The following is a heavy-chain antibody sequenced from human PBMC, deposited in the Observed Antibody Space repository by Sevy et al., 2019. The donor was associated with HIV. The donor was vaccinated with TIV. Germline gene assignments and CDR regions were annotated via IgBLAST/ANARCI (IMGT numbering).Heavy chain of an antibody. CDR3: AKDAKPSLFNYMDV. V-gene: IGHV3-23*01. Sequence: GGSLRLSCAASGFTFSSYAMSWVRQAPGKGLEWVSAISGSGGSTYYADPVKGRFTISRDNSKNTLYLQMNSLRAEDTAVYYCAKDAKPSLFNYMDVWGKGTTVTVSS. CDR2: ISGSGGST. CDR1: GFTFSSYA. J-gene: IGHJ6*03.